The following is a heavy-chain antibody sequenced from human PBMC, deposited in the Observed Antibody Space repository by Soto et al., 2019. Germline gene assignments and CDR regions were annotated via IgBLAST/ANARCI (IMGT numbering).Heavy chain of an antibody. V-gene: IGHV3-33*01. J-gene: IGHJ4*02. CDR1: GFTFSSYG. CDR2: IWYDGSNK. Sequence: QVQLVESGGGVVQPGRSLRLSCAASGFTFSSYGMHWVRQAPGKGLEWVAVIWYDGSNKYYADSVKGRFTISRDNSKNTLYLQMNSLSAEDTAVYYGARDLSGYFDSWGQGTLVTVSS. D-gene: IGHD3-3*01. CDR3: ARDLSGYFDS.